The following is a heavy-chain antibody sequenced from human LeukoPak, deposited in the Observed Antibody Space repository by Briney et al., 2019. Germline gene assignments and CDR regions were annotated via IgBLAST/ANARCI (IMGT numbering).Heavy chain of an antibody. CDR3: AINRIYYDILTGPEENDY. J-gene: IGHJ4*02. Sequence: GGSLRLSCAASGFTFSSYEMNWVRQAPGRGLEWVSYIISSGSTIYYADSVKGRFTISRDNAKNSLYLQMNSLRAEDTAVYYCAINRIYYDILTGPEENDYWGQGALVTVSS. CDR2: IISSGSTI. V-gene: IGHV3-48*03. D-gene: IGHD3-9*01. CDR1: GFTFSSYE.